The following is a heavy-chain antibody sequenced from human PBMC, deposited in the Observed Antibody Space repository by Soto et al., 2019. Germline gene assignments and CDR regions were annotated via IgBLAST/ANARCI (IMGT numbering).Heavy chain of an antibody. CDR3: ARRYDFWSGYSS. Sequence: QVQLQESGPGPVKPSETLYLTCTVSGGSISSYYWSWIRQPPGKGLEWIGYIYYSGSTNYNPSLKGRVTISVDTSKNQFSLNLSSVTAADTAVYYCARRYDFWSGYSSWGQGTLVTVSS. J-gene: IGHJ5*02. CDR2: IYYSGST. V-gene: IGHV4-59*08. CDR1: GGSISSYY. D-gene: IGHD3-3*01.